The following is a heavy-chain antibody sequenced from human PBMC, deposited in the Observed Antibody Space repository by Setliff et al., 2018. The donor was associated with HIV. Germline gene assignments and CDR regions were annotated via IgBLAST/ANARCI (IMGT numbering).Heavy chain of an antibody. CDR2: ISYDGSNK. Sequence: PGGSLRLSCEAFSSYAMHWVRQAPGKGLVWVAVISYDGSNKYYADSVEGRFTISRDNSRNTLYLQMNSLRPEDSAVYYCATEVEKYSYGSSGMDVWGQGTTVTVSS. CDR1: SSYA. CDR3: ATEVEKYSYGSSGMDV. D-gene: IGHD5-18*01. J-gene: IGHJ6*02. V-gene: IGHV3-30*04.